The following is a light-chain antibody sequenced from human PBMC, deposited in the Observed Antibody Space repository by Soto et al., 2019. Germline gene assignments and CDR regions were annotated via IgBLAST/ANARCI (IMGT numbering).Light chain of an antibody. CDR2: DAS. CDR1: QSVSSY. CDR3: QQRSNWLLT. V-gene: IGKV3-11*01. Sequence: ESVLTQSPATLSLSPGERATLSCRASQSVSSYLAWYQQKPGQAPRLLIYDASNRATGIPARFSGSGSGTDFTLTISSLEPEDFAVYYCQQRSNWLLTFGGGTKVEIK. J-gene: IGKJ4*01.